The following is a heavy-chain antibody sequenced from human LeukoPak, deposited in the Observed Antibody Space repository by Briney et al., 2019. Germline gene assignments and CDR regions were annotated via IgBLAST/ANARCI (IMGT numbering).Heavy chain of an antibody. CDR2: ISGSGGNT. V-gene: IGHV3-23*01. J-gene: IGHJ4*02. Sequence: GGSLRLSCAASGFTFSSYAMSWVRQAPGEGLEWVSAISGSGGNTYYADSVKGRFTISRDNSKNTLYLQMNSLRAEDTAVYYCAKDIVVVPAAYDYWGQGTLVTVSS. CDR3: AKDIVVVPAAYDY. D-gene: IGHD2-2*01. CDR1: GFTFSSYA.